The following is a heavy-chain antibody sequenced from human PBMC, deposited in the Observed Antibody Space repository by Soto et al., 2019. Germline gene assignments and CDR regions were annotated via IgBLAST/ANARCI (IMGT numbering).Heavy chain of an antibody. CDR1: GGTLSSYG. Sequence: SSVKVSCKASGGTLSSYGIHWVRQAPGEGLEWMGGIIPMSGTANYAQKFQGRVAISVDESTRAAYMELSSLTSEDTAMYYCARENYYGSGSYYRDAFDIWGQGTMVTVSS. V-gene: IGHV1-69*13. CDR2: IIPMSGTA. CDR3: ARENYYGSGSYYRDAFDI. J-gene: IGHJ3*02. D-gene: IGHD3-10*01.